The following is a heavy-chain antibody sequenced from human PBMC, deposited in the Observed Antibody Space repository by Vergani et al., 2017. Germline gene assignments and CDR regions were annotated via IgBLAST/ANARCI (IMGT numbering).Heavy chain of an antibody. CDR3: ARDTXEELEYSSSSGYYDYMDV. CDR1: GFTFSSYW. Sequence: EVQLVESGGGLIQPGGSLRLSCAASGFTFSSYWMSWVRQAPGKGLEWVANIKQDGSEKYYVDSVKGRFTISRDNAKNSLYLQMNSLRAEDTAVYYCARDTXEELEYSSSSGYYDYMDVWGKGTTVTVSS. D-gene: IGHD6-6*01. V-gene: IGHV3-7*01. J-gene: IGHJ6*03. CDR2: IKQDGSEK.